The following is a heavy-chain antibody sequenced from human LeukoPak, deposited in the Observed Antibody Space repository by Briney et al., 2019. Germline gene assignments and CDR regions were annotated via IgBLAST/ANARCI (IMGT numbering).Heavy chain of an antibody. CDR1: GDSMCGYY. Sequence: TGPLSNTCIDPGDSMCGYYGSWSRHPLGKGLEWIGYIYYSGGTDYNPSLKSRVTISVDTSKNQFSLKLSSVTAADTAVYYCARHWGYYGVLFDHWGQGTLVTVSS. J-gene: IGHJ4*02. CDR2: IYYSGGT. V-gene: IGHV4-59*08. CDR3: ARHWGYYGVLFDH. D-gene: IGHD4-17*01.